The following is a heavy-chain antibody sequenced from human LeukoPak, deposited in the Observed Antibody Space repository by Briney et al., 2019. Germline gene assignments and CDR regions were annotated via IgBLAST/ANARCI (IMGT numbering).Heavy chain of an antibody. Sequence: GGSLRLSCKGSGFSFGDYAMTWVRQAPGKGLEWVGFIRSKAYGGTTEYAASVKGRFAISRDDSKSIAYLQLNSLKTEDTAVYYCSTSYYDFWSGFWGQGILVTVSS. J-gene: IGHJ4*02. CDR1: GFSFGDYA. V-gene: IGHV3-49*04. CDR3: STSYYDFWSGF. D-gene: IGHD3-3*01. CDR2: IRSKAYGGTT.